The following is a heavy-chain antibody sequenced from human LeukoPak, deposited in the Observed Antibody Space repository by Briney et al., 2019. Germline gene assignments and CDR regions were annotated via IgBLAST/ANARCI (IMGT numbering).Heavy chain of an antibody. CDR1: GGSISSYY. J-gene: IGHJ4*02. V-gene: IGHV4-59*08. CDR2: IYYSGST. D-gene: IGHD2-2*01. Sequence: SETLSLTCTVSGGSISSYYWSWIRQPPGKGLEWIGYIYYSGSTNYNPSLKSRVTISVDTSKNQFSLKLSSVTAADTAVYYCARLGVRGYIVVVPAAVDYWGQGTLVTVSS. CDR3: ARLGVRGYIVVVPAAVDY.